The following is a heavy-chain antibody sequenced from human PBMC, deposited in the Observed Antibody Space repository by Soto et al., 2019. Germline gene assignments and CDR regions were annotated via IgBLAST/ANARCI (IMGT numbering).Heavy chain of an antibody. D-gene: IGHD6-13*01. Sequence: QVQLVQSGAEVKKPGASVKVSCKASGYTFTSYGISWVRQAPGQGLEWMGWISAYNGNTNYAQKLQGRVTMTTDTPTSTAYMELRSLRSDDTAVYYCAREGSSCCYDGENYYGMDVWGQGTTVTVSS. J-gene: IGHJ6*02. V-gene: IGHV1-18*01. CDR3: AREGSSCCYDGENYYGMDV. CDR2: ISAYNGNT. CDR1: GYTFTSYG.